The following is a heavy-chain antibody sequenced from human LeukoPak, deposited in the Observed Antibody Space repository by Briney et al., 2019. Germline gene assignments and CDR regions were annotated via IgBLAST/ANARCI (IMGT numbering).Heavy chain of an antibody. V-gene: IGHV3-30-3*01. CDR1: GFTFSSYA. Sequence: GGSLRLSCAASGFTFSSYAMHWVRQAPVKGLEWVAVISYDGSNKYYADSVKGRFTISRDNSKNTLYLQMNSLRAEDTAVYYCARGFVSAGTYFDYWGQRTLVTVSS. CDR3: ARGFVSAGTYFDY. J-gene: IGHJ4*02. D-gene: IGHD2-15*01. CDR2: ISYDGSNK.